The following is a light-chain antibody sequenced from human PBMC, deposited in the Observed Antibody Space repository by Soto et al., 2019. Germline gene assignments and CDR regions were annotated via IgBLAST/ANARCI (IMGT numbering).Light chain of an antibody. CDR3: QQSGGSPWT. CDR1: RSVGRY. V-gene: IGKV1-39*01. J-gene: IGKJ1*01. CDR2: AAS. Sequence: DIQMTQSPPSLSASVGDSVTITCRASRSVGRYLNWYQKRAGKAPKLLIYAASSLQTGVPSRFSGTGSATDFSLTIKSLQPEDAATYFCQQSGGSPWTCGQGTDVQI.